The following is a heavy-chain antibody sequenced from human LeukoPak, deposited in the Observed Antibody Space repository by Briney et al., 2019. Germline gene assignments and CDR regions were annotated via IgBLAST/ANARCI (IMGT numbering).Heavy chain of an antibody. CDR2: LSSYNGNT. J-gene: IGHJ6*03. CDR1: GYTFSTYG. CDR3: ARGRIGSYGYVGVLVGYMDV. Sequence: ASVKVSCKAYGYTFSTYGIGWVRQAPGQGLEWMGWLSSYNGNTNYAQKLQGRVTITTDTFTSTAYMELSSLRSEDTAVYYCARGRIGSYGYVGVLVGYMDVWGKGTTVTISS. D-gene: IGHD5-18*01. V-gene: IGHV1-18*01.